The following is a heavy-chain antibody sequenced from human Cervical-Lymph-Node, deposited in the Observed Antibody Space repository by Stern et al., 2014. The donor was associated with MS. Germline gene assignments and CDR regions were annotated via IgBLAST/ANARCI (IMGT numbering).Heavy chain of an antibody. CDR1: GFTFSSYG. V-gene: IGHV3-30*18. CDR2: LSFDGSNK. D-gene: IGHD4-11*01. Sequence: VQLVESGGGVVQPGKSLRLSCAASGFTFSSYGMHWVRQAPGRGLEWVAVLSFDGSNKYYGDSVKGRFTISRDNSKNTLYLQMNSLRPEDTAVYYCAKEYSNYGEVFYYYGMDVWGQGTTVTVSS. CDR3: AKEYSNYGEVFYYYGMDV. J-gene: IGHJ6*02.